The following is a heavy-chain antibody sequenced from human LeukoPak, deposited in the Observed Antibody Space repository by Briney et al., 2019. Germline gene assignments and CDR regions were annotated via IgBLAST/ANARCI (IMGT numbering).Heavy chain of an antibody. V-gene: IGHV4-59*01. J-gene: IGHJ5*02. CDR1: GGSISSYY. D-gene: IGHD2/OR15-2a*01. Sequence: PSETLSLTCTVSGGSISSYYWSWIRQPPGKGLEWIGYIYYSGSTNYNPSLKSRVTISVDTSKNQFSLKLSSVTAADTAVYYCARGVELLGDHWFDPWGQGTLVTVSS. CDR3: ARGVELLGDHWFDP. CDR2: IYYSGST.